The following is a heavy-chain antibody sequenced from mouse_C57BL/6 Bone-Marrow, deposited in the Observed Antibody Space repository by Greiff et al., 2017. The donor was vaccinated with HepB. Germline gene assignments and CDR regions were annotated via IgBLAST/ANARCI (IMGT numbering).Heavy chain of an antibody. D-gene: IGHD1-1*01. CDR2: IYPRSGNT. V-gene: IGHV1-81*01. Sequence: VKLQQSGAELARPGASVKLSCKASGYTFTSYGISWVKQRTGQGLEWIGEIYPRSGNTYYNEKFKGKATLTADKSSSTAYMELRSLTSEDSAVYFCARRHYYGSSYRDYWGQGTTLTVSS. CDR3: ARRHYYGSSYRDY. CDR1: GYTFTSYG. J-gene: IGHJ2*01.